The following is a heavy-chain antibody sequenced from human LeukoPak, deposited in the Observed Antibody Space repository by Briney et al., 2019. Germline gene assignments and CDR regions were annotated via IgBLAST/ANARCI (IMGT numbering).Heavy chain of an antibody. CDR1: GFTFSSYA. J-gene: IGHJ4*02. CDR2: ISYDGSNK. D-gene: IGHD1-26*01. V-gene: IGHV3-30-3*01. CDR3: ASPPLFSGSSNY. Sequence: GRSLRLSCAASGFTFSSYAMHWVRQAPGKGLEWVAVISYDGSNKYYADSVKGRFTISRDNSKNTLYLQMNSLRAEDTAVYYCASPPLFSGSSNYWGQGTLVTVSS.